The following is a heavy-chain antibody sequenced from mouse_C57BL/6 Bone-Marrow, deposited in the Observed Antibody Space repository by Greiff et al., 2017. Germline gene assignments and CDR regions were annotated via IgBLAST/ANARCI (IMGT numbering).Heavy chain of an antibody. D-gene: IGHD1-1*01. CDR3: ARHVSITPYAIDY. V-gene: IGHV5-12*01. CDR2: ISNGGGST. J-gene: IGHJ4*01. CDR1: GFTFSDYY. Sequence: EVQGVESGGGLVQPGGSLKLSCAASGFTFSDYYMYWVRQTPEKRLEWVAYISNGGGSTNYPDTVKGRFTIARDHAKSTLDLQMSRLKSEDTAMYYCARHVSITPYAIDYWGQGTSVTVSS.